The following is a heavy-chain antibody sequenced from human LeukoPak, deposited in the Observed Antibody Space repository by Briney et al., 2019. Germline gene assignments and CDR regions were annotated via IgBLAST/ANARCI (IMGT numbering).Heavy chain of an antibody. CDR2: IKPSGST. V-gene: IGHV1-46*01. Sequence: PGASVKVSCKASGNTFTSDHIHWVRQAPGQGREWMGIIKPSGSTSYARKFQGRVTMTRDTSTSTVYMEVSSLSSEDTALYYCARVRSGTYSFDYWGQGTLVTVSS. J-gene: IGHJ4*02. CDR3: ARVRSGTYSFDY. D-gene: IGHD1-26*01. CDR1: GNTFTSDH.